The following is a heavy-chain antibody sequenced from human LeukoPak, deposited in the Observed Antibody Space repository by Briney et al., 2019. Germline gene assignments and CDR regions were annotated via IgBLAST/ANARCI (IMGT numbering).Heavy chain of an antibody. V-gene: IGHV1-2*02. CDR2: INVNSGGT. CDR3: ARSPHILTGENFDF. J-gene: IGHJ4*02. Sequence: GASVKVSCKESGYTFTDDYIHWVRQAPGQGLEWMGWINVNSGGTNYAQKFYARVTMTRDTSISTAYMELSRLRSDDTAVFYCARSPHILTGENFDFWGQGTLVTVSS. D-gene: IGHD3-9*01. CDR1: GYTFTDDY.